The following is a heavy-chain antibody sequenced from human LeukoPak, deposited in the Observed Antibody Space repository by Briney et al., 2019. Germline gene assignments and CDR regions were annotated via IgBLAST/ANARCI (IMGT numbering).Heavy chain of an antibody. V-gene: IGHV1-8*01. CDR3: AGQVGANDAFDI. Sequence: ASVKVSCKASGFTFTNYDINWVRQAPGQGLEWMGWLNPKSGDTGHAQKFQGRVAMTRNTSISTAYMELSSLTSEDTAVYYCAGQVGANDAFDIWGQGTMVTVSS. CDR1: GFTFTNYD. D-gene: IGHD1-26*01. CDR2: LNPKSGDT. J-gene: IGHJ3*02.